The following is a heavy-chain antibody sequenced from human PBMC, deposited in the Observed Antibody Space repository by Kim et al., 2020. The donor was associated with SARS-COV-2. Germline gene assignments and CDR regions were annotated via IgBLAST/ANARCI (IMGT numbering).Heavy chain of an antibody. D-gene: IGHD6-6*01. CDR3: ARVGDSSIAARTKEGGDY. V-gene: IGHV3-21*01. J-gene: IGHJ4*02. CDR2: ISSSSSYI. Sequence: GGSLRLSCAASGFTFSSYSMNWVRQAPGKGLEWVSSISSSSSYIYYADSVKGRFTISRDNAKNSLYLQMNSLRAEDTAVYYCARVGDSSIAARTKEGGDYWGQGTLVTVSS. CDR1: GFTFSSYS.